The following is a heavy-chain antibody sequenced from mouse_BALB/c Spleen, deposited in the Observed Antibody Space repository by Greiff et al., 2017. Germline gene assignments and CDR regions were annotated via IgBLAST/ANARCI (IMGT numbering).Heavy chain of an antibody. CDR1: GFSLTSYG. CDR3: ARWDGNYAMDY. D-gene: IGHD2-1*01. J-gene: IGHJ4*01. V-gene: IGHV2-9*02. CDR2: IWAGGST. Sequence: VQRVESGPGLVAPSQSLSITCTVSGFSLTSYGVHWVRQPPGKGLEWLGVIWAGGSTNYNSALMSRLSINKDNSKSQVFLKMNSLQTDDTAMYYCARWDGNYAMDYWGQGTSVTVSS.